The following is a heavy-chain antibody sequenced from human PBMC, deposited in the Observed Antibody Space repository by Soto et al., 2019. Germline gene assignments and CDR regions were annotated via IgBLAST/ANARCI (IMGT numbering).Heavy chain of an antibody. CDR3: ARDLADVHLWDAFDV. Sequence: QVQLVQSGPELKKPGSSVKVSCKAPGDTFNSYGISWVRQAPGQGLEWMGGIVPMFGTTNLALKFEDRVTITADELTTTVYMAIRGLTSEATAVYYCARDLADVHLWDAFDVWGHGTRVTVSS. V-gene: IGHV1-69*01. CDR1: GDTFNSYG. D-gene: IGHD6-13*01. J-gene: IGHJ3*01. CDR2: IVPMFGTT.